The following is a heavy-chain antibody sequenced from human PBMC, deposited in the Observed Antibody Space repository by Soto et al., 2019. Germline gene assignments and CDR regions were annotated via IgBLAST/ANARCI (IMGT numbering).Heavy chain of an antibody. D-gene: IGHD3-16*01. CDR2: LYPDGRA. J-gene: IGHJ4*02. V-gene: IGHV3-53*01. CDR1: GFTVSSNY. Sequence: GGSLRLSCAASGFTVSSNYLTWVRQAPGKGLKWVSVLYPDGRAYYADSVKGRFTISTDNSKNSVYLQMNTLRAEDTAVYHCARGLGREYNDNRGHFNLDYWGQGTLVTVSS. CDR3: ARGLGREYNDNRGHFNLDY.